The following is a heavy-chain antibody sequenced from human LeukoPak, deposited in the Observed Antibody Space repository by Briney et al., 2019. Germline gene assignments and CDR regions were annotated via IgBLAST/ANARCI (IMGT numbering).Heavy chain of an antibody. CDR1: AFTFSSYA. J-gene: IGHJ4*02. CDR2: ISYDGSNK. Sequence: GGSLRLSCAASAFTFSSYAMHWVRQAPGKGLEWVAVISYDGSNKYYADSVKGRFTISRDNSKNTLYLQMNSLRAEDTAVYYCASQAPDGSGSYYPIDYWGQGTLVTVSS. D-gene: IGHD3-10*01. V-gene: IGHV3-30*04. CDR3: ASQAPDGSGSYYPIDY.